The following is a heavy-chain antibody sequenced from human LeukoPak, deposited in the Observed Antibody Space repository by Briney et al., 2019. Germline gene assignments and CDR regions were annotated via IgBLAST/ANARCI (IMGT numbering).Heavy chain of an antibody. V-gene: IGHV3-64D*06. D-gene: IGHD3-10*01. J-gene: IGHJ4*02. CDR3: VKGEYYGSWSLGGY. CDR2: ISSNGGST. Sequence: GGSLRLSCSASGFTFSSYAMHWVRQAPGKGLEYVSAISSNGGSTYYADSVKGRFTISRDNSKNTLYLQMSSLRAEDTAVYYCVKGEYYGSWSLGGYWGQGTLVTVSS. CDR1: GFTFSSYA.